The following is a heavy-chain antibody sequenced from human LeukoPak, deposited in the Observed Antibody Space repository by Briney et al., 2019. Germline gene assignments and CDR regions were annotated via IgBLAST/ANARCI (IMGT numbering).Heavy chain of an antibody. J-gene: IGHJ4*02. V-gene: IGHV3-23*01. CDR1: GFTFSTYG. Sequence: GGSLRLSCAASGFTFSTYGMSWVRQAPGKGLEWVSSVSGSGDDTYYADSVKGRFTISRDNSEDTLYMQMNSLRADDTAVYYCVKERHISGWSDSFHFWGQGTLVTVSS. D-gene: IGHD6-19*01. CDR3: VKERHISGWSDSFHF. CDR2: VSGSGDDT.